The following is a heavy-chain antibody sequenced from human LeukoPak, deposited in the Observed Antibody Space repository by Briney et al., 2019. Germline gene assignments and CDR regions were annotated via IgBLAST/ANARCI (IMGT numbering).Heavy chain of an antibody. CDR1: GYTFSGSY. V-gene: IGHV1-2*02. CDR3: ARGMSENYYGY. CDR2: INPHSGGT. Sequence: ASVKVSCKTSGYTFSGSYIHWVRQAPGQGLEWMGWINPHSGGTKYAQKFQGRVTMTRDTSISTAYMELSRLRSDDTAVYYCARGMSENYYGYWGQGTLVTVSS. J-gene: IGHJ4*02.